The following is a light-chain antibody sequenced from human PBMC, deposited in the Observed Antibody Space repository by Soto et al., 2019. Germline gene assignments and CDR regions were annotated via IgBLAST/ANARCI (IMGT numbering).Light chain of an antibody. CDR2: DIS. V-gene: IGKV3-20*01. CDR1: QRLTDHY. Sequence: ENELTQSPVTLPLSPVDIASLFSRARQRLTDHYIAGYQQKHGQAPRLALYDISSRAHGSPDRFSGSVSATAFTRTITRREHDDFAVFYGQQYGSSDIIFGQGTRLEIK. J-gene: IGKJ5*01. CDR3: QQYGSSDII.